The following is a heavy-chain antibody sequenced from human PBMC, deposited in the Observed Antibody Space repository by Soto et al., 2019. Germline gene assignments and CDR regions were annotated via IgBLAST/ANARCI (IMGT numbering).Heavy chain of an antibody. CDR1: GYTLTELS. D-gene: IGHD2-8*01. CDR2: FDPEDGET. CDR3: ATVLYGYYYYGMDV. J-gene: IGHJ6*02. V-gene: IGHV1-24*01. Sequence: ASVKVSCKVSGYTLTELSMHWVRQAPGKGLEWMGGFDPEDGETIYAQKFQGRVTMTEDTSTDTAYMELSSLRSEDTAVYYCATVLYGYYYYGMDVWGQGTTVTVS.